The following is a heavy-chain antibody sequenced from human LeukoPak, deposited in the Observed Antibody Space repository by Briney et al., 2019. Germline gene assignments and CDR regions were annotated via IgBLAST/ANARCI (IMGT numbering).Heavy chain of an antibody. CDR3: ARVGYGGNIFSPYYFDY. V-gene: IGHV4-34*01. CDR2: INHSGST. J-gene: IGHJ4*02. Sequence: SETLSLTCAVYGGSFSGYYRSWIRQPPGKGLEWIGEINHSGSTNYNPSLKSRVTISVDTSKNQFSLKLSSVTAADTAVYYCARVGYGGNIFSPYYFDYWGQGTLVTVSS. CDR1: GGSFSGYY. D-gene: IGHD4-23*01.